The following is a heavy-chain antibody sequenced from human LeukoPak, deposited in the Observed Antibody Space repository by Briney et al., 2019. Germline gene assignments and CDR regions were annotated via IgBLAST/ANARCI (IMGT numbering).Heavy chain of an antibody. CDR2: IYYSGST. J-gene: IGHJ3*02. CDR1: GGSISSSSCY. CDR3: ARGLLLWFGNDAFDI. D-gene: IGHD3-10*01. V-gene: IGHV4-39*01. Sequence: PSETLSLTCTVSGGSISSSSCYWGWIRQPPGKGLEWIGSIYYSGSTYYNPSLKSRVTISVDTSKNQFSLKLSSVTAADTAVYYCARGLLLWFGNDAFDIWGQGTMVTVSS.